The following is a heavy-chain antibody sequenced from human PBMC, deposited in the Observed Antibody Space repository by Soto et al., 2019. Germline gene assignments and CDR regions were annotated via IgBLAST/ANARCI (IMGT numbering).Heavy chain of an antibody. D-gene: IGHD2-21*01. Sequence: GGSLRLSCAASGFTFSNYWMSWVRQAPGKGLEWAANIKEDGSERDYVDSVKGRFTISRDNAENSLYLQMNSLRAEDTAVYYCASARHIGPWGQGTLVTVS. V-gene: IGHV3-7*01. CDR1: GFTFSNYW. CDR3: ASARHIGP. J-gene: IGHJ4*02. CDR2: IKEDGSER.